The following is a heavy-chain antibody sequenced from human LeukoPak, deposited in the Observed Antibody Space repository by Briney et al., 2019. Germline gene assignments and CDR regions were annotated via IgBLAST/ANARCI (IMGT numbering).Heavy chain of an antibody. J-gene: IGHJ3*02. CDR1: GFTFSSYG. CDR3: AKDSGIAVAGTLRAFDI. Sequence: GGSLRLSCAASGFTFSSYGMHWVRQAPGKGLEWAAVISYDGSNKYFADSVKGRFTISRDNSKNTLYLQMNSLRAEDTAVYYCAKDSGIAVAGTLRAFDIWGQGTMVTVSS. V-gene: IGHV3-30*18. CDR2: ISYDGSNK. D-gene: IGHD6-19*01.